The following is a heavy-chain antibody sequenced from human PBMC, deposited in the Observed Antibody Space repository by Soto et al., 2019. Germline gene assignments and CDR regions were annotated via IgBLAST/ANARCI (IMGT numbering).Heavy chain of an antibody. CDR3: ARGLAAQSFYFDV. D-gene: IGHD3-16*02. Sequence: QVQLHQWGAGLVRPSETLALTCTVNGGSFSTNHWNWIRQSPGKGLEWIGEISPDGATNFNPTLKSRLSMSVETSKRHVSLHLTSVTAADTAVYFCARGLAAQSFYFDVWGQGTLVTVSS. V-gene: IGHV4-34*01. CDR2: ISPDGAT. CDR1: GGSFSTNH. J-gene: IGHJ4*02.